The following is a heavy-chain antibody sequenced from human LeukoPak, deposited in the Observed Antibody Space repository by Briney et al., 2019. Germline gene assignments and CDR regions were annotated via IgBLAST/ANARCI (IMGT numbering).Heavy chain of an antibody. CDR1: GYTLTELS. Sequence: ASVKVSCKVSGYTLTELSMHWERQAPGKGLEWMGGFDPEDGETIYAQKFQGRVTMTEDTSTDTAYMELSSLRSEDTAVYYCATGHSSGGHDAFDIWGQGTMVTVSS. CDR3: ATGHSSGGHDAFDI. D-gene: IGHD6-19*01. V-gene: IGHV1-24*01. CDR2: FDPEDGET. J-gene: IGHJ3*02.